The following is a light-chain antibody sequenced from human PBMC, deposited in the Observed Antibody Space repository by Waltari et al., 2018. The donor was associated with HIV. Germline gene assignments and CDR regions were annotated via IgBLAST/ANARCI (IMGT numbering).Light chain of an antibody. CDR2: DVV. Sequence: QSGLTQPSSLSGSPGQSITISCAGTGAEVCPYNYVPCYQEPPDTVPNLFIYDVVSRPSGVSDSFSGSKSGNTASLTISGLQAEDAGDYYCSSYTTFNTIIFGGGTKLAVL. CDR1: GAEVCPYNY. J-gene: IGLJ2*01. V-gene: IGLV2-14*03. CDR3: SSYTTFNTII.